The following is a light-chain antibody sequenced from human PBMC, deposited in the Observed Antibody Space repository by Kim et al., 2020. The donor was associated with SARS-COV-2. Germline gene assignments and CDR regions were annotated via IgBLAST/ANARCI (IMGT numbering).Light chain of an antibody. CDR2: ATS. CDR3: LQHKSYPYT. CDR1: QDISNF. J-gene: IGKJ2*01. V-gene: IGKV1-17*03. Sequence: SASVGDRVTITCRASQDISNFLAWLQQKPGKVPKRLIYATSSVQSGVPSRISGSGSGTEYSLTISSLQPEDFATYYCLQHKSYPYTLGQGTKLEI.